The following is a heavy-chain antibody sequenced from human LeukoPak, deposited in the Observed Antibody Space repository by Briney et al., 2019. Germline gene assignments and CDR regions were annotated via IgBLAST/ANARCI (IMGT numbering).Heavy chain of an antibody. J-gene: IGHJ4*02. CDR2: INPNSGGT. V-gene: IGHV1-2*02. Sequence: ASVKVSCKDSGYTFTGYYMHWVRQAPGQGLEWMGWINPNSGGTNYAQKFQGRVTKTRDTSISTAYMELSRLRSDDTAVYYCARASVPPIVVVTAIEDYFDYWGQGTLVTVSS. CDR3: ARASVPPIVVVTAIEDYFDY. D-gene: IGHD2-21*02. CDR1: GYTFTGYY.